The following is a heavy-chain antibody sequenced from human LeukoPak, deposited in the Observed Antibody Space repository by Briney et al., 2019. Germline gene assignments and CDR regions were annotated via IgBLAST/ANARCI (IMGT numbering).Heavy chain of an antibody. CDR3: ARHIGHYDILTGYSNGLWFDP. J-gene: IGHJ5*02. CDR2: IYYSGST. D-gene: IGHD3-9*01. CDR1: GGSISTSNYY. V-gene: IGHV4-39*01. Sequence: PSETLSLTCSVSGGSISTSNYYWGWIRQPPGKGLEWIGSIYYSGSTYYNPSLKSRVTISVDTSKNQFSLKLSSVTAADTAVYYCARHIGHYDILTGYSNGLWFDPWGQGTLVTVSS.